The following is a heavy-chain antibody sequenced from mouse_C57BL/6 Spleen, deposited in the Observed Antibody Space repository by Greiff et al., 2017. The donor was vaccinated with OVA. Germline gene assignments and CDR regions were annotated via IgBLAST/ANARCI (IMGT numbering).Heavy chain of an antibody. CDR3: AGGTCFDY. CDR2: IYTYNVVS. CDR1: GYSFTGYY. J-gene: IGHJ2*01. V-gene: IGHV1-31*01. Sequence: EVLLVESGPELVKPGASVKISCKASGYSFTGYYMHWVQQSHGNILDWIGYIYTYNVVSSYTQKFTGKATLTVDKSSSTAYIELRSLTTEDSAVYYYAGGTCFDYWGQGTTLTVSS. D-gene: IGHD3-3*01.